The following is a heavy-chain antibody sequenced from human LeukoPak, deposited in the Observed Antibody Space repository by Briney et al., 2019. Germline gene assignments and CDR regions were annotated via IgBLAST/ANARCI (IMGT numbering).Heavy chain of an antibody. CDR2: ISTSSSSI. Sequence: GGSLRLSCAASGFTFSSHDMNWVRQAPGKGLEWVSYISTSSSSIYYADSVKGRFTISRDNAKNSLYLQMNSLRDEDTAVYYRARSFDFWGQGTLVTVSS. V-gene: IGHV3-48*02. CDR3: ARSFDF. CDR1: GFTFSSHD. J-gene: IGHJ4*02.